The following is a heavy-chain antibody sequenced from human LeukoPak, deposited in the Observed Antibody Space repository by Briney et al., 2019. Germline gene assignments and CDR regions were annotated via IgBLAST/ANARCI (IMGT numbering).Heavy chain of an antibody. J-gene: IGHJ4*02. Sequence: GGSLRLSCAASGFTFSSYSMNWVRQAPGKGLEWVSSISSSSSYIYYADLVKGRFTISRDNAKNSLYLQMNSLRAEDTAVYYCARDLQYSSSPDYFNYWGQGTLVTVSS. D-gene: IGHD6-6*01. V-gene: IGHV3-21*01. CDR3: ARDLQYSSSPDYFNY. CDR1: GFTFSSYS. CDR2: ISSSSSYI.